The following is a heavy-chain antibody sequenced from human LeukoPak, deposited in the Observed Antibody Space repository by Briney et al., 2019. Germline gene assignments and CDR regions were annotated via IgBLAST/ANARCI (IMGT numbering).Heavy chain of an antibody. J-gene: IGHJ4*02. V-gene: IGHV1-18*01. CDR1: GYTFTIYG. Sequence: ASVTVSFKGSGYTFTIYGISWVRQAPGQGIEWMGWISAYNGNTNYAQKLQGRVTITTDTSTSTAYMELRSLRSDDTAVYYCARVPTAVQGEFDYWGQGTLVTVSS. CDR3: ARVPTAVQGEFDY. D-gene: IGHD4-23*01. CDR2: ISAYNGNT.